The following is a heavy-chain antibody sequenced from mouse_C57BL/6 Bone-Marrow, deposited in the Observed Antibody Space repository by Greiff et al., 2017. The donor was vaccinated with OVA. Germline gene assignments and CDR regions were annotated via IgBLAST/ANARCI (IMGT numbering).Heavy chain of an antibody. D-gene: IGHD1-1*01. V-gene: IGHV5-12*01. Sequence: EVKLEESGGGLVQPGGSLKLSCAASGFTFSDYYMYWVRQTPEKRLEWVAYISNGGGSTYYPDTVKGRFTISRDNAKNTLYLQMSRLKSEDTAMYYCSSITTGVAPYYVMDYWGQGTSVTVSS. J-gene: IGHJ4*01. CDR3: SSITTGVAPYYVMDY. CDR2: ISNGGGST. CDR1: GFTFSDYY.